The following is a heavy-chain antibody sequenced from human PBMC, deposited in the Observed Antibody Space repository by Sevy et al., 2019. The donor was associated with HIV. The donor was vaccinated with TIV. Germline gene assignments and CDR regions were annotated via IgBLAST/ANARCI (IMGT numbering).Heavy chain of an antibody. Sequence: ASVKVSCKASGGTFSSYAISWVRQAPGQGLEWMGGIIPIFGTANYAQKFQGRVTITADESTSTAYMELSSLRSEDTAVYYCARSLVQQLTPNFDYWGHGTLVTVSS. CDR2: IIPIFGTA. CDR3: ARSLVQQLTPNFDY. J-gene: IGHJ4*01. V-gene: IGHV1-69*13. D-gene: IGHD6-13*01. CDR1: GGTFSSYA.